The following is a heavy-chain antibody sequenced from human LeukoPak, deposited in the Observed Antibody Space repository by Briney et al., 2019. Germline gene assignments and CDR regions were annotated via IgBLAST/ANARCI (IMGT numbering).Heavy chain of an antibody. CDR1: GFIFSDYH. D-gene: IGHD6-19*01. V-gene: IGHV3-11*01. CDR3: SGGRDITVAGPGGYFDY. CDR2: ISPGGDAV. J-gene: IGHJ4*02. Sequence: GGSLRLSCAASGFIFSDYHMSWIRQAPGKGLEWVAYISPGGDAVYLADSVKGRITISRDNAKNSLFLQMSSLTAEDTAVYYCSGGRDITVAGPGGYFDYWGQGSLVTVSS.